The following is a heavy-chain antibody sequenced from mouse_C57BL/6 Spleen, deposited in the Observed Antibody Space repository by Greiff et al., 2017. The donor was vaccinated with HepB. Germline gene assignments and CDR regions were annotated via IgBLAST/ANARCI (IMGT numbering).Heavy chain of an antibody. J-gene: IGHJ2*01. V-gene: IGHV14-4*01. CDR1: GFNIKDDY. Sequence: EVHLVESGAELVRPGASVKLSCTASGFNIKDDYMHWVKQRPEQGLEWIGWIDPENGDTEYASKFQGKATITADTSSNTAYLQLSSLTSEDTAVYYCTTGAAQAFDYWGQGTTLTVSS. CDR3: TTGAAQAFDY. D-gene: IGHD3-2*02. CDR2: IDPENGDT.